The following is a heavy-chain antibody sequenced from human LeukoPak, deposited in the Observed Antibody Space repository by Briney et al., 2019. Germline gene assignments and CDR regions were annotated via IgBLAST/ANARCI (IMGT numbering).Heavy chain of an antibody. Sequence: GGSLRLSCAASGFTFSSSGMNWVRQSPGKGLEWVAFIRSDGTNKYYADSVKGRFTISRDDSKNTLYLQMNTLRSEDTAVYYCAKAPKRGSWYFDYWGQGTLVTVSS. CDR2: IRSDGTNK. CDR3: AKAPKRGSWYFDY. CDR1: GFTFSSSG. D-gene: IGHD6-13*01. V-gene: IGHV3-30*02. J-gene: IGHJ4*02.